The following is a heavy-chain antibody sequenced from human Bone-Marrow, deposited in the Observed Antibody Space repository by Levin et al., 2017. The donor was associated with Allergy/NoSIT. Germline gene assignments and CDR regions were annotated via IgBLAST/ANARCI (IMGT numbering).Heavy chain of an antibody. V-gene: IGHV4-61*03. CDR2: IYYRGST. J-gene: IGHJ4*02. CDR1: TDSDSRGTYY. D-gene: IGHD6-19*01. Sequence: SQTLSLTCTVSTDSDSRGTYYWTWIRQPPGKTLEWIGHIYYRGSTNYNPSLTSRVTISEDTSKKNFSLELRSVTAADTAMYFCARATMYSNGWYGGFDYWGRGILVTVSS. CDR3: ARATMYSNGWYGGFDY.